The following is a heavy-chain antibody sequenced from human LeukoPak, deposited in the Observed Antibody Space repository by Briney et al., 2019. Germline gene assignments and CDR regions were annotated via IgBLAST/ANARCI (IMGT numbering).Heavy chain of an antibody. J-gene: IGHJ5*01. CDR3: ARDGLHRIHGYGGWFDS. CDR2: INPSGGST. Sequence: ASVEVSCKASGYTFTSYYMHWVRQAPGQGLEWMGIINPSGGSTSYAQKFQGRVTMTRDMSTSTAYMELRSLRSDDTAVYYCARDGLHRIHGYGGWFDSWGQGTLVTVSS. CDR1: GYTFTSYY. V-gene: IGHV1-46*01. D-gene: IGHD4-23*01.